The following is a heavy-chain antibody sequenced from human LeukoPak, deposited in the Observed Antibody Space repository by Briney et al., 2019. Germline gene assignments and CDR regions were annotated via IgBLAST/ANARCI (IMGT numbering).Heavy chain of an antibody. J-gene: IGHJ6*03. CDR2: ISYDGSNK. V-gene: IGHV3-30-3*01. CDR3: ARDFGNDYYYYMDV. D-gene: IGHD4-23*01. CDR1: GFTFSRHA. Sequence: GGSLRLSCAASGFTFSRHAMHWVRQAPGKGLEWVAVISYDGSNKYYAESVKGRFTISRDNSKNTLYLQMNSLRAEDTAVYSCARDFGNDYYYYMDVWGKGTTVIVSS.